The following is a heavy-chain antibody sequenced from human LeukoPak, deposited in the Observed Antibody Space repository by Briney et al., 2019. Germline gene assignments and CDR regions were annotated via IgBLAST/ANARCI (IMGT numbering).Heavy chain of an antibody. CDR3: AALVGKNWFDP. D-gene: IGHD6-6*01. J-gene: IGHJ5*02. Sequence: ASETLSLTCTVSGGSISSYYWSWIRQPPGKGLEWIGYIYYSGSTTYNHSLKSRVTISVDTSKNQFSLKLSSVTAADTAVYYCAALVGKNWFDPWGQGTLVTVSS. V-gene: IGHV4-59*08. CDR2: IYYSGST. CDR1: GGSISSYY.